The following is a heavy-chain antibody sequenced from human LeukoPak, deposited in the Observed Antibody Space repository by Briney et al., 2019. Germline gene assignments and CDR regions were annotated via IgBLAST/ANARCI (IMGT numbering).Heavy chain of an antibody. Sequence: SGRSLRLSCAASGFTFSSYAMHWVRQAPGKGLEWVAVISYDGSNKYYADSVKGRFTISRDNSKNTLYLQMNSLRAEDTAAYYCARDAADGSYYDYWGQGTLVTVSS. CDR3: ARDAADGSYYDY. CDR1: GFTFSSYA. V-gene: IGHV3-30-3*01. J-gene: IGHJ4*02. CDR2: ISYDGSNK. D-gene: IGHD6-13*01.